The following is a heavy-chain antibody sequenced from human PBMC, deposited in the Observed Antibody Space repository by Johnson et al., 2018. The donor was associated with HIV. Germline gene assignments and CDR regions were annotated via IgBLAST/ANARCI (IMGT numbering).Heavy chain of an antibody. CDR3: ARAEGDYYDSGGWGPDAFDI. CDR2: IGTAGDT. V-gene: IGHV3-13*01. Sequence: VQLVESGGGLVQPGGSLRLSCAASGFTFSSYDMHWVRQATGKGLEWVSAIGTAGDTYYPGSVKGRFTISRENAKNSLYLQMNSLRAEDTAVYYCARAEGDYYDSGGWGPDAFDIWGQGTMVTVSS. CDR1: GFTFSSYD. D-gene: IGHD3-22*01. J-gene: IGHJ3*02.